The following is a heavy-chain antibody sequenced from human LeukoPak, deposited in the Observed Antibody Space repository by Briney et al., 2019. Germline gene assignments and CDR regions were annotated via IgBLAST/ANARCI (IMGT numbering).Heavy chain of an antibody. CDR1: GYSISSAYY. V-gene: IGHV4-38-2*01. D-gene: IGHD2-15*01. Sequence: SETLSLTCGVSGYSISSAYYWGWIRQPPGKGLEWIGNIHHSGNIYYSPSLKSRVTISGDTSKNQFSLNLNSVNAADTAVYYCARRGGGGFDIWGQGTMVTVSS. CDR2: IHHSGNI. J-gene: IGHJ3*02. CDR3: ARRGGGGFDI.